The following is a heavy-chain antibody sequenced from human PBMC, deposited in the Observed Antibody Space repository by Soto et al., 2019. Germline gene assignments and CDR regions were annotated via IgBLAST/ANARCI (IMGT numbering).Heavy chain of an antibody. CDR3: ARAGGYSYGYDAFDI. CDR2: IYHSGST. D-gene: IGHD5-18*01. CDR1: GGSISSGGYS. Sequence: QLQLQESGSGLVKPSQTLSLTCAVSGGSISSGGYSWSWIRQPPGKGLEWIGYIYHSGSTYYNPSLKSRVTISVDRSKNQFSLKLSSLTAADTAVYYCARAGGYSYGYDAFDIWGQGTMVTVSS. J-gene: IGHJ3*02. V-gene: IGHV4-30-2*01.